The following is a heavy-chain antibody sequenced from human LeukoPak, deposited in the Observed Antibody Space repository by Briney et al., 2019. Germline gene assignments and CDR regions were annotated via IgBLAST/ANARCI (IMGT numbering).Heavy chain of an antibody. CDR3: ARDGATVTTLWFDP. V-gene: IGHV1-2*06. Sequence: ASVTVSFTCSGYTFTVYYIHWVRQAPGQRLERMGRINPNSGGTNYAQKFQGRVTMTRDTSISTAYMELSRLRSDDTAVYYCARDGATVTTLWFDPWGQGTLVTVSS. J-gene: IGHJ5*02. CDR1: GYTFTVYY. D-gene: IGHD4-11*01. CDR2: INPNSGGT.